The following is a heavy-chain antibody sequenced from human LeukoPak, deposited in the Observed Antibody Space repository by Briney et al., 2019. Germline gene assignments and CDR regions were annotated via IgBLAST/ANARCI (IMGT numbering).Heavy chain of an antibody. CDR2: INPNSGGT. D-gene: IGHD2-21*01. Sequence: ASVKVSCKGSGYTSTAYYMDWVRQAPGQGLEWMGRINPNSGGTNYAQKFQGRVTMTGDTSISTAYMELSGLTSDDTAVYYCASGLGGNYPGNWGQGTQVTVSS. J-gene: IGHJ4*02. CDR3: ASGLGGNYPGN. V-gene: IGHV1-2*02. CDR1: GYTSTAYY.